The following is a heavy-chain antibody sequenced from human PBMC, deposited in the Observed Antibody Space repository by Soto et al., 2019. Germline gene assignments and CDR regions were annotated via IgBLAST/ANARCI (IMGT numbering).Heavy chain of an antibody. Sequence: PSETLSLTCTVSGGSIYRSGYYWGWIRQPPGRGLEWIGNIDYNGVTYSNPSLKSRVTISRDTSKNQFSLKLTSVTAADTALYYCGKVLVGATGHTDSDSWGPGKLVTVSS. J-gene: IGHJ4*02. CDR3: GKVLVGATGHTDSDS. CDR2: IDYNGVT. CDR1: GGSIYRSGYY. D-gene: IGHD2-15*01. V-gene: IGHV4-39*01.